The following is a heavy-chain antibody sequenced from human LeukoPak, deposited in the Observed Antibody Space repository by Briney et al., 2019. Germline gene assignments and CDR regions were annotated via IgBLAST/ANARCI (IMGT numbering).Heavy chain of an antibody. Sequence: GGSLRLSCAASGFIFSNYGIQWVRQAPGKGLEWVAVISYDGRNKFYADSVKGRFTISGDNSKNTVSLQMNSLRAEDTALYYCAKELTTVSFFDSWGQGTLVTVSS. CDR1: GFIFSNYG. D-gene: IGHD4-17*01. J-gene: IGHJ4*02. CDR2: ISYDGRNK. V-gene: IGHV3-30*18. CDR3: AKELTTVSFFDS.